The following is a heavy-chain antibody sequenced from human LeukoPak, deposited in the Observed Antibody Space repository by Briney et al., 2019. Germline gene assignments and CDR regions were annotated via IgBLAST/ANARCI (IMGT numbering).Heavy chain of an antibody. CDR3: ARYSATYYVY. Sequence: SSETLSLTCTVSGDSISGYYRGWVRQPPGKGLEWIGYIYSGGNANYSPSLKSRVTMSVDTSKNQFSLSLYSVTAADTAVYYCARYSATYYVYWDEGTLVTVSS. J-gene: IGHJ4*02. CDR2: IYSGGNA. D-gene: IGHD1-26*01. V-gene: IGHV4-59*01. CDR1: GDSISGYY.